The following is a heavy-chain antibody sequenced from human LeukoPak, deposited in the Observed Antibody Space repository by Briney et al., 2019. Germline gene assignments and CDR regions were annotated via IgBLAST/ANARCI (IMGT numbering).Heavy chain of an antibody. CDR3: TRSDGYGLVGI. CDR1: GGSISSYY. Sequence: PSETLSLTCTVSGGSISSYYWSWIRQPPGKGLEWIGSIYYSGSTYYNPSLKSRVIILIDTSKNHFSLTLSSVTAADTAVYYCTRSDGYGLVGIWGQGTMVTVSS. J-gene: IGHJ3*01. D-gene: IGHD3-10*01. CDR2: IYYSGST. V-gene: IGHV4-59*12.